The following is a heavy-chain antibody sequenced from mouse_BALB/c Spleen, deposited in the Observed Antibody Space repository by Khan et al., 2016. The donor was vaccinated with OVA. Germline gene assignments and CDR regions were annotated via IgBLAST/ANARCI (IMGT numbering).Heavy chain of an antibody. CDR3: AREEALYYFDY. D-gene: IGHD3-2*02. CDR1: GYIFTNYW. J-gene: IGHJ2*01. V-gene: IGHV1-76*01. CDR2: IYPGTDNT. Sequence: QVQLKESGAELVRPGASVKLSCKTSGYIFTNYWIHWVKPRSGQGLEWIARIYPGTDNTYYNEKLKDKATLTVDKSSSTAYMQLSSLKSEDSAVYFCAREEALYYFDYWGQGTTLTVSS.